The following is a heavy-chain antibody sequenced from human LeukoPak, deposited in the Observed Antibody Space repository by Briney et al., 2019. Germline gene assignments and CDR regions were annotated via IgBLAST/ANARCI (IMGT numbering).Heavy chain of an antibody. V-gene: IGHV1-8*01. Sequence: ASVKVSCKASGYTSTSDDINWVRQATGQGLEWMGWMNPNSGNTGYAQKFQGRVTMTRNTSISTAYTELSSLRSEDTAVYYCARAMIGGGAFDIWGQGTMVTVSS. CDR3: ARAMIGGGAFDI. D-gene: IGHD3-22*01. CDR2: MNPNSGNT. CDR1: GYTSTSDD. J-gene: IGHJ3*02.